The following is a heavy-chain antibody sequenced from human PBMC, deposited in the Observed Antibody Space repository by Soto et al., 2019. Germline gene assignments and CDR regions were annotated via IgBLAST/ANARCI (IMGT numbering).Heavy chain of an antibody. CDR2: ISSSSSTI. V-gene: IGHV3-48*02. J-gene: IGHJ4*02. D-gene: IGHD3-16*01. CDR3: AHLGLGELPSRSGY. Sequence: EVQLVESGGGLVQPGGSLRLSCAASGFTFSSYSMNWVRQAPGKGLEWVSYISSSSSTIYYADSVKGRFTISRDNAKNALDLQMNSRRDEDTAVYYCAHLGLGELPSRSGYWGQGTLVTVSS. CDR1: GFTFSSYS.